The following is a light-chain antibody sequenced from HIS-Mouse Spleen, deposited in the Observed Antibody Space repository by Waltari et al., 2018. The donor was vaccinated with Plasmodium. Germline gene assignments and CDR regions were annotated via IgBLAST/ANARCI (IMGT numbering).Light chain of an antibody. J-gene: IGLJ2*01. CDR3: SSYAGSNNLV. V-gene: IGLV2-8*01. CDR1: SSDAGGYNY. Sequence: QSALTQPPSASGSPGQSVTISCTGTSSDAGGYNYVSWYQQHPGKAPKLMIYVVSKRPSGVPDRFSGSKSGNTASLTVSGLQAEDEADYYCSSYAGSNNLVFGGGTKLTVL. CDR2: VVS.